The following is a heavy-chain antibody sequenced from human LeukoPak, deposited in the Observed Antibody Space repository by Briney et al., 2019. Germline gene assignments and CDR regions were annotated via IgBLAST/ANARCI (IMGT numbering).Heavy chain of an antibody. D-gene: IGHD3-3*01. CDR3: AREIFWSGYYSNLHFDY. J-gene: IGHJ4*02. CDR2: IGWNSART. Sequence: SGGSLRLSCTASESTFDHAMHWVRQTPGKGLEWVSGIGWNSARTGYADSVRGRFTISRDNAKNSLYLQMNSLRAEDTAVYYCAREIFWSGYYSNLHFDYWGRGTQVTVSS. V-gene: IGHV3-9*01. CDR1: ESTFDHA.